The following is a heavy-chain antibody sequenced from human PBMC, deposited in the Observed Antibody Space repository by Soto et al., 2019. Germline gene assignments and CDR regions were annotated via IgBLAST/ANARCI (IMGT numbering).Heavy chain of an antibody. D-gene: IGHD2-2*01. CDR1: GGSISSGGYS. V-gene: IGHV4-30-2*01. Sequence: SETLSLTCAVSGGSISSGGYSWSWIRQPPGKGLEWIGYMYHSGSTYYNPSLKSRVTISIDRSKNQFSLKLSSVTAADTAVHYCARVPDYWGQGTLVTVSS. CDR2: MYHSGST. CDR3: ARVPDY. J-gene: IGHJ4*02.